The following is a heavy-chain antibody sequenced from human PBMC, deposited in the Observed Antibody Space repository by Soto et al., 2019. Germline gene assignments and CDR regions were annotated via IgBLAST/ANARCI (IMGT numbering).Heavy chain of an antibody. V-gene: IGHV3-30-3*01. CDR2: ISYDGSNK. CDR1: GFTFSSYA. CDR3: ARGPANRYYDSSGYPTDY. J-gene: IGHJ4*02. Sequence: GGSLRLSCAASGFTFSSYAMHWVRQAPGKGLEWVAVISYDGSNKYYADSVKGRFTISRDNSKNTLYLQMNSLRAEDTAVYYCARGPANRYYDSSGYPTDYWGQGTLVTVSS. D-gene: IGHD3-22*01.